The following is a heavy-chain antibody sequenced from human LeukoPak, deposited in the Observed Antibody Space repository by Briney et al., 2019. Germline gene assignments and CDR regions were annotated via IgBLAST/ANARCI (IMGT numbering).Heavy chain of an antibody. CDR2: IFASGST. CDR3: ARDFYGDDGHHPFDY. D-gene: IGHD2/OR15-2a*01. Sequence: SETLSLTCSDSGASISNYYWNWLRQPPRKGLEWVGRIFASGSTNYNPSLKSRVTISMDKSKNHFSLNLKSVTAADTAFYYCARDFYGDDGHHPFDYWGQGILVTVSS. V-gene: IGHV4-4*07. CDR1: GASISNYY. J-gene: IGHJ4*02.